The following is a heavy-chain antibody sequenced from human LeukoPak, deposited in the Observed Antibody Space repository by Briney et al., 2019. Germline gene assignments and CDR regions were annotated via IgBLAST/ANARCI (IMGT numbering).Heavy chain of an antibody. Sequence: SETLSLTCTVSGGSISSSSYYWGWIRQPPGKGLEWIGSIYYSGSTYYNPSLKSRVTISVDTSKNQFSLKLSSVTAADTAVYCCARAGGSSGFDYYYYYYMDVWGKGTTVTVSS. V-gene: IGHV4-39*07. CDR1: GGSISSSSYY. J-gene: IGHJ6*03. CDR3: ARAGGSSGFDYYYYYYMDV. D-gene: IGHD6-19*01. CDR2: IYYSGST.